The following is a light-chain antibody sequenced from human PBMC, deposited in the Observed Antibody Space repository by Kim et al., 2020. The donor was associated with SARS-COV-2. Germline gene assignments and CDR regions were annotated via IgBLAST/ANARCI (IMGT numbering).Light chain of an antibody. J-gene: IGKJ1*01. Sequence: LSPGERATLSCRASQSISTYLAWYQQKPGQAPRLIMYDASKRATGIPARFSGSGSGTDFTLTISSLEPEDFAVYYCQQRDNWSWTFGQGTKVDIK. CDR1: QSISTY. V-gene: IGKV3-11*01. CDR3: QQRDNWSWT. CDR2: DAS.